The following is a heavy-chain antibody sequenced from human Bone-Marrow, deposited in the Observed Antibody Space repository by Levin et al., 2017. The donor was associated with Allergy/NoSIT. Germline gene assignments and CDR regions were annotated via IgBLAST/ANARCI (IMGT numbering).Heavy chain of an antibody. D-gene: IGHD1-20*01. CDR3: ARDVTGTTGALDY. V-gene: IGHV3-21*01. CDR2: ISSSSSYI. CDR1: GFTFSSYS. Sequence: PGGSLRLSCAASGFTFSSYSMNWVRQAPGKGLEWVSSISSSSSYIYYADSVKGRFTISRDNAKNSLYLQMNSLRAEDTAVYYCARDVTGTTGALDYWGQGTLVTVSS. J-gene: IGHJ4*02.